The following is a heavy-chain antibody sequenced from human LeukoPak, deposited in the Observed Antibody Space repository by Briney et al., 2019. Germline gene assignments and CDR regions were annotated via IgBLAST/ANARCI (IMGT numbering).Heavy chain of an antibody. V-gene: IGHV3-53*01. Sequence: ESGGSLRLSCVDSGFTFTNAWMSWVRQAPGKGLEWVSVIYSGGSTYYADSVRGRFTISRDNSKNTLYLQMNSLGAEDTAVYYCARVSYYDSSGYYFLSYVDYWGQGTLVTVSS. CDR3: ARVSYYDSSGYYFLSYVDY. D-gene: IGHD3-22*01. CDR1: GFTFTNAW. CDR2: IYSGGST. J-gene: IGHJ4*02.